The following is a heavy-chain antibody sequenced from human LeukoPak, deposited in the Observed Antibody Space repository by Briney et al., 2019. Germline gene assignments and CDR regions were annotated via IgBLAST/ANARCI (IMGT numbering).Heavy chain of an antibody. Sequence: GGSLRLSCAASGFTFSSYAMHWVRQAPGKGLEYVSAISSNGGSTYYANSVKGRFTISRDNSKSTLYLQMGSLRAEDMAVYYCARDSVGATQNSVWFDPWGQGTLVTVSS. CDR3: ARDSVGATQNSVWFDP. V-gene: IGHV3-64*01. CDR2: ISSNGGST. CDR1: GFTFSSYA. J-gene: IGHJ5*02. D-gene: IGHD1-26*01.